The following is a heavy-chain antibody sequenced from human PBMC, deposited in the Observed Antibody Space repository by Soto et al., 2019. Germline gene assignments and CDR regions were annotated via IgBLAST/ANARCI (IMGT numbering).Heavy chain of an antibody. J-gene: IGHJ4*02. Sequence: PSETLSLTCTVSGGSISSYYWSWIRQPPGKGLEWIGYIYYSGSTNYNPSLKSRVTISVDTSKNQFSLKLSSVTAADTAVYYCARVHLSYYYDSSGYYLFDYWGQGTLVTVSS. CDR1: GGSISSYY. CDR3: ARVHLSYYYDSSGYYLFDY. CDR2: IYYSGST. V-gene: IGHV4-59*01. D-gene: IGHD3-22*01.